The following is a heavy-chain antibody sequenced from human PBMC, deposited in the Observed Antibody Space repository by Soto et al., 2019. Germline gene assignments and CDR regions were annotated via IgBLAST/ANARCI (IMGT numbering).Heavy chain of an antibody. D-gene: IGHD1-20*01. CDR3: ARDRAVTGNDNWFDP. Sequence: SETLSLTCTVSGGSISSYYWSWIRQPAGKGLEWIGRIYASGSTNYNPSLNSRVTMSVDTSKNQLSLKLSSVTAADTAVYYCARDRAVTGNDNWFDPWGQGTLVTVSS. V-gene: IGHV4-4*07. CDR1: GGSISSYY. J-gene: IGHJ5*02. CDR2: IYASGST.